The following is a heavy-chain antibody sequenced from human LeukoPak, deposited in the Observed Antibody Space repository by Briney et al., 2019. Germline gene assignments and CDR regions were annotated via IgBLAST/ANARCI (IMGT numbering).Heavy chain of an antibody. CDR1: GFTFSSYA. D-gene: IGHD1-26*01. J-gene: IGHJ4*02. V-gene: IGHV3-30-3*01. Sequence: GGSLSLSCAASGFTFSSYAMHWVRQAPGKGLEWVAVISYDGSNKYYADSVKGRFTISRDNSKNTLYLQMNSLGAEDTAVYYCARSLISGSYYVDYWGQGTLVTVSS. CDR3: ARSLISGSYYVDY. CDR2: ISYDGSNK.